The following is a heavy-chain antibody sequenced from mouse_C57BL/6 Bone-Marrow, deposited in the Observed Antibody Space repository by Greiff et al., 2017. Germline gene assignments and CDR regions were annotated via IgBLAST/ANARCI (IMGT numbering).Heavy chain of an antibody. CDR3: VGPFYDGYYGWYFDV. J-gene: IGHJ1*03. Sequence: VKLMESGAELMKPGASVKLSCKATGYTFTGYWIEWVKQRPGHGLEWIGEILPGSGSTNYNEKFKGKATFTADTSSNTAYMQLSSLTTEDSAIYYCVGPFYDGYYGWYFDVWGTGTTVTVSA. CDR2: ILPGSGST. CDR1: GYTFTGYW. D-gene: IGHD2-3*01. V-gene: IGHV1-9*01.